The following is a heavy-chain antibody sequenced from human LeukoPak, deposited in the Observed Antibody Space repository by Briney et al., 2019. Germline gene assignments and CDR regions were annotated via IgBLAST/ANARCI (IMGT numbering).Heavy chain of an antibody. V-gene: IGHV3-23*01. CDR2: ISSSGNNT. J-gene: IGHJ4*02. CDR3: AKDGQEIGSPDYFDY. CDR1: GFTFNSYA. D-gene: IGHD2/OR15-2a*01. Sequence: GGTLRLSCAASGFTFNSYAMNWVRQAPGKGLEWVSTISSSGNNTYYTDSVKGRFTISRDNSKNTLFLQMNSLRAEDTAVYYCAKDGQEIGSPDYFDYWGQGTLVTVSS.